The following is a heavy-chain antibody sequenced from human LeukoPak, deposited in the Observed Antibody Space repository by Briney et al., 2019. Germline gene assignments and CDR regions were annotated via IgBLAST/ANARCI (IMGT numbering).Heavy chain of an antibody. CDR1: GGSISSSNYH. J-gene: IGHJ6*02. Sequence: SETLSPTCSVSGGSISSSNYHWGWIRQPPGKGLEWIGSIYYSGSTYHNPSLKSRLTISVDMSKNQFSLKLSSVTAADTAVYYCASSVAVSPSGYYGMDVWGQGTTVTVSS. V-gene: IGHV4-39*01. CDR3: ASSVAVSPSGYYGMDV. CDR2: IYYSGST. D-gene: IGHD6-19*01.